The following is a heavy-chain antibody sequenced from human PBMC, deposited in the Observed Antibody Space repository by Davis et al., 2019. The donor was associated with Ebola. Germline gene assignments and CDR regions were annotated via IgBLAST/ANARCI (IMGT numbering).Heavy chain of an antibody. D-gene: IGHD1-26*01. CDR1: GGIFNTYP. CDR2: ILPILGTT. CDR3: VREAYRGYYTN. V-gene: IGHV1-69*10. J-gene: IGHJ1*01. Sequence: SVKVFCKTSGGIFNTYPITWVRQAPGQGFELMGGILPILGTTNSTYKFQDRVTFTADTSTSTAYMELRGLTFDDTALYFCVREAYRGYYTNWGQGTLVTVSS.